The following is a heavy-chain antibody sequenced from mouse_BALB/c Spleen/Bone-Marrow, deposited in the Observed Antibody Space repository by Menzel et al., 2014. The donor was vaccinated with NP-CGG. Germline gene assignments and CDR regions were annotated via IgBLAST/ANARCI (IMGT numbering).Heavy chain of an antibody. CDR2: INPDSSTI. D-gene: IGHD2-1*01. V-gene: IGHV4-1*02. Sequence: EVKLMGSGGGLVQPGGSLKLSCAASGFDFSRYWMSWVRQAPGKGLEWIGEINPDSSTINYTPSLKDKFIISRDNAKNMLYLQMSKVRSEDTALYYCARRGNFSPYYAMDYWGQGTSVTVSS. CDR1: GFDFSRYW. CDR3: ARRGNFSPYYAMDY. J-gene: IGHJ4*01.